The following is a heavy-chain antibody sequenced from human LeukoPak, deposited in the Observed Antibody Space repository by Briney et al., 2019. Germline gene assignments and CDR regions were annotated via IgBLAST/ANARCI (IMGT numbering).Heavy chain of an antibody. V-gene: IGHV3-23*01. D-gene: IGHD2-8*01. CDR3: VRDSRRDVLFDC. CDR2: FSSSGYNT. J-gene: IGHJ4*02. Sequence: PGGSLRLSCAASGFTFSDYAMTWVRQAPEKGLEWVSSFSSSGYNTNYADSVKGRITISRDNSKNTLYLQMNSLRAEDTAIYYCVRDSRRDVLFDCWGQGTLVTVSS. CDR1: GFTFSDYA.